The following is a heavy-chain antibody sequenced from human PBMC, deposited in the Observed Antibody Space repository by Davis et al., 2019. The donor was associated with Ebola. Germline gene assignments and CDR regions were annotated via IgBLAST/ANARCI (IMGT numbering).Heavy chain of an antibody. J-gene: IGHJ6*02. V-gene: IGHV1-69*04. CDR1: GGTFSSYA. CDR3: ARARPTVNTIFGVVRNYYYYYGMDV. D-gene: IGHD3-3*01. Sequence: SVKVSCKASGGTFSSYAISWVRQAPGQGLEWMGRIIPILGIANYAQKFQGRVTITADKSTSTAYMELSSLRSEDTAVYYCARARPTVNTIFGVVRNYYYYYGMDVWGQGTTVTVSS. CDR2: IIPILGIA.